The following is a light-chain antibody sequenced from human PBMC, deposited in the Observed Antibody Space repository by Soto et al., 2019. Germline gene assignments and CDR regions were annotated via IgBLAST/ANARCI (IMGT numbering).Light chain of an antibody. CDR1: QSIRYW. Sequence: DIQVTKSPSTLSASVGDRATITCRASQSIRYWLAWFQQKAGKAPKLLIYEASRLESGVPSRISGSGSATEFTLTISSREPADFAVYYCQQRSNWPFVTFGQGTKVDIK. J-gene: IGKJ1*01. CDR3: QQRSNWPFVT. V-gene: IGKV1-5*03. CDR2: EAS.